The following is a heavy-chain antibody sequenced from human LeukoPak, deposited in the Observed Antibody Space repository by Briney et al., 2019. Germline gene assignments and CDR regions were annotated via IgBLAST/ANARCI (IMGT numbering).Heavy chain of an antibody. CDR1: GFTFGDYA. V-gene: IGHV3-49*04. CDR2: IRSKAYGGTT. J-gene: IGHJ4*02. CDR3: TRVSDYYDSGGYYPIYYFDY. Sequence: SLRLSCTASGFTFGDYAMSWVRQAPGKGLEWVGFIRSKAYGGTTGYAASVKGRFTISRDDSKSIAYLQMNSLKTEDTAVYYCTRVSDYYDSGGYYPIYYFDYWGQGTLVTVSS. D-gene: IGHD3-22*01.